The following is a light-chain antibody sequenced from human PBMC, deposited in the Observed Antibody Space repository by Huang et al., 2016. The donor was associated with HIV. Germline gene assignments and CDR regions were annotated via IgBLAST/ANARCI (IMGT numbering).Light chain of an antibody. Sequence: DFVMTQSPLSLPVTLGQPASISCRSSQSLLHSDGNTYLTWLKQRPGHAPRRLIYKVSNRDSGVPDRFSGSGSGSDFTLRISRVEPEDVGVYYCMQGTHWPLTFGGGTKVEIK. CDR3: MQGTHWPLT. CDR1: QSLLHSDGNTY. V-gene: IGKV2-30*02. J-gene: IGKJ4*01. CDR2: KVS.